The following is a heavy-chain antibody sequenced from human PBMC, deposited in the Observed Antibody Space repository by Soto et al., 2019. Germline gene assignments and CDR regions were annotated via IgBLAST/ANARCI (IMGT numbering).Heavy chain of an antibody. V-gene: IGHV4-4*02. CDR2: IYHSGST. CDR1: SGSISSSNW. Sequence: SETLSLTCAVSSGSISSSNWWSWVRQPPGKGLEWIGEIYHSGSTNYNPSLKSRVTISVDKSKNQFSLKLSSVTAADTAVYYCARAATTPEYYGSGSRRNSRRDQMARYFDYWGQGTLVTVSS. CDR3: ARAATTPEYYGSGSRRNSRRDQMARYFDY. J-gene: IGHJ4*02. D-gene: IGHD3-10*01.